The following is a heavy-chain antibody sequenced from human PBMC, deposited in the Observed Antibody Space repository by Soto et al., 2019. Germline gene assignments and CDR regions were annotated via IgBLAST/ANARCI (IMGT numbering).Heavy chain of an antibody. D-gene: IGHD3-3*01. Sequence: SVKVSCKASGGTFSSYAISWVRQAPGQGLEWMGGIIPIFGTANYAQKFQGRVTIAADESTSTAYMELSGLRSEDTAVYYCARATISDPYDFWSGPYPRFDYWGQGTLVTVSS. J-gene: IGHJ4*02. CDR3: ARATISDPYDFWSGPYPRFDY. CDR1: GGTFSSYA. V-gene: IGHV1-69*13. CDR2: IIPIFGTA.